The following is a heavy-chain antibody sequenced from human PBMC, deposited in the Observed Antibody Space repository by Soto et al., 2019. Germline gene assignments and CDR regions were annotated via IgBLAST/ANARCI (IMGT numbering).Heavy chain of an antibody. Sequence: ASVKVSCKASGYTFTGYYMHWVRQAPGQGLEWMGWINPNSGGTNYAQKFQGRVTMTRDTSISTAYMELSRLRPDDTAVYYCARVAATRSRITITFAGPTPLWFDPWGQGTLVTVSS. CDR2: INPNSGGT. CDR3: ARVAATRSRITITFAGPTPLWFDP. CDR1: GYTFTGYY. J-gene: IGHJ5*02. V-gene: IGHV1-2*02. D-gene: IGHD3-16*01.